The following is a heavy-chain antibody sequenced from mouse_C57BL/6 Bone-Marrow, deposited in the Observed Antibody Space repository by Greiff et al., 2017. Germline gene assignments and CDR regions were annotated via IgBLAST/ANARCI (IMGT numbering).Heavy chain of an antibody. CDR2: IDPETGGT. D-gene: IGHD1-1*01. Sequence: QVQLQQSGAELVRPGASVTLSCKASGYTFTDYEMHWVKQTPVHGLEWIGAIDPETGGTAYNQKFKGKAILTADKSSSTAYMELRSLTSEDSAVYYCTRTPITTVVATDWYCDVWGTGTTVTVSS. V-gene: IGHV1-15*01. CDR3: TRTPITTVVATDWYCDV. CDR1: GYTFTDYE. J-gene: IGHJ1*03.